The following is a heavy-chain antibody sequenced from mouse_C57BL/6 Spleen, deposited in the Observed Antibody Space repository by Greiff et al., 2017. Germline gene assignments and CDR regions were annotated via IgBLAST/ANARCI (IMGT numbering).Heavy chain of an antibody. CDR3: AKIYDDYDSYAMDY. Sequence: EVKLMESGGGLVKPGGSLKLSCAASGFTFSDYGMHWVRQAPEKGLEWVAYISSGSSTIDYADTVTGRFTISRDNAKNTLFLQMHSLRSEDTAMYYCAKIYDDYDSYAMDYWGQGTSVTVSS. V-gene: IGHV5-17*01. CDR1: GFTFSDYG. CDR2: ISSGSSTI. D-gene: IGHD2-4*01. J-gene: IGHJ4*01.